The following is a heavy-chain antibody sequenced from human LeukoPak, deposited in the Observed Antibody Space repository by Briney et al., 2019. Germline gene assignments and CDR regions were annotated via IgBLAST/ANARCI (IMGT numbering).Heavy chain of an antibody. CDR3: ARVPEAYCGGDCYSGAFDI. CDR1: GYTFTSYG. Sequence: ASVKVSCKASGYTFTSYGISWVRQAPRQGLEWMGWISAYNGNTNYAQKLQGRVTMTTDTSTSTAYMELRSLRSDDTAVYYCARVPEAYCGGDCYSGAFDIWGQGTMVTVSS. J-gene: IGHJ3*02. V-gene: IGHV1-18*01. D-gene: IGHD2-21*02. CDR2: ISAYNGNT.